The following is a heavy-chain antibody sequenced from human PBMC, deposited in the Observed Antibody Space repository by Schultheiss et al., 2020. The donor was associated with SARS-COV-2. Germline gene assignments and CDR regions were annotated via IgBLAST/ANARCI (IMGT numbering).Heavy chain of an antibody. CDR1: GYTFTSYA. V-gene: IGHV1-3*01. CDR3: ARVFTGELFGDLNYFDY. D-gene: IGHD3-16*01. Sequence: ASVKVSCKASGYTFTSYAMHWVRQAPGQRLEWMGWINAGNGNTKYSQKFQGRVTITRDTSASTAYMELSSLRSEDTAVYYCARVFTGELFGDLNYFDYWGQGTLVTVSS. J-gene: IGHJ4*02. CDR2: INAGNGNT.